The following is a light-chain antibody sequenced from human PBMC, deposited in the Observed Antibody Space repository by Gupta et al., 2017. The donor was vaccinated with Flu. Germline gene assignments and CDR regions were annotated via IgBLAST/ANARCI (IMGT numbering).Light chain of an antibody. J-gene: IGLJ1*01. CDR1: SSNVGGSNY. CDR2: EAN. Sequence: SSNVGGSNYVSWYQQYPGKVPRLIIYEANKRPSGVSNRFSASKSGNTASLTISGLQAEDEADYYCCSYMSNSPHEVFGAGTKVTVL. V-gene: IGLV2-14*01. CDR3: CSYMSNSPHEV.